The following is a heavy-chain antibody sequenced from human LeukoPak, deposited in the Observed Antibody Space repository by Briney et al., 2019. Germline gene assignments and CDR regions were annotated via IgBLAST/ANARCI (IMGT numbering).Heavy chain of an antibody. J-gene: IGHJ4*02. CDR3: ATLSSYYDILTGYDY. CDR1: GFTFSSYE. V-gene: IGHV3-48*03. D-gene: IGHD3-9*01. CDR2: ISSSGSTI. Sequence: GGSLRLSCAASGFTFSSYEMNWVRQAPGKGLEWVSYISSSGSTIYYADSVKGRFTISRDNAKNSLYLQMNNLRAEDTAVYYCATLSSYYDILTGYDYWGQGTLVTVSS.